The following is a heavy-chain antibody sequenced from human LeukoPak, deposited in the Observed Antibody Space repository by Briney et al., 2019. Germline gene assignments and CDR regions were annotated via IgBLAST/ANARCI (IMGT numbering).Heavy chain of an antibody. CDR3: ARDLEVTYDILTGYYNGGFDY. J-gene: IGHJ4*02. CDR2: IYYSGST. V-gene: IGHV4-39*07. Sequence: SETLSLTCTVSGGSISSSSYYWGWIRQPPGKGLEWIGSIYYSGSTYYNPSLKSRVTISVDTSKNQFSLKLSSVTAADTAVYYCARDLEVTYDILTGYYNGGFDYWGQGTLVTVSS. D-gene: IGHD3-9*01. CDR1: GGSISSSSYY.